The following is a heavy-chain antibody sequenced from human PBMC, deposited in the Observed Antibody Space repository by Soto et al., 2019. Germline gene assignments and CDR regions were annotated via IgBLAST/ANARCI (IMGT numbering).Heavy chain of an antibody. Sequence: QVQLVQSGTEVKKPGSSVKVSCKASGDTFSFYTINWVRQAPGLGLEWVGRINPIVSMSNYAQKFQGRVSMTADKPKSTAYMELRSLRSDDTAMYFCAASYGSGYRAFDYWGQGALVIVSS. J-gene: IGHJ4*02. V-gene: IGHV1-69*02. D-gene: IGHD3-10*01. CDR2: INPIVSMS. CDR1: GDTFSFYT. CDR3: AASYGSGYRAFDY.